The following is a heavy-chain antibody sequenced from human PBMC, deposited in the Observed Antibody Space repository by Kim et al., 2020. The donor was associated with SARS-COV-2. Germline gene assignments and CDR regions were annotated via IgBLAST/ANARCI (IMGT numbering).Heavy chain of an antibody. J-gene: IGHJ4*02. CDR2: IKSKTDGGTT. CDR1: GFTFSNAW. Sequence: GGSLRLSCAASGFTFSNAWMSWVRQAPGKGLEWVGRIKSKTDGGTTDYAAPVKGRFTISRDDSKNTLYLQMNSLKTEDTSVYYCTTEGYCSSTSCGFDYWGQGTLVTVSS. V-gene: IGHV3-15*01. D-gene: IGHD2-2*01. CDR3: TTEGYCSSTSCGFDY.